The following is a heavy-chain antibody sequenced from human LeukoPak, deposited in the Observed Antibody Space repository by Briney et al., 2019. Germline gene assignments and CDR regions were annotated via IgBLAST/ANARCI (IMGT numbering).Heavy chain of an antibody. D-gene: IGHD1-14*01. V-gene: IGHV3-15*01. Sequence: GGSLRLSCAASGFTVSNAWMSWVRQAPGKGLEWGGRIKSKTDGGTTDYAAPVKGRFTISRDDSKSIAYLQMNSLKTEDTAVYYCTRDYHARGYYYYYMDVWGKGTTVTISS. J-gene: IGHJ6*03. CDR1: GFTVSNAW. CDR2: IKSKTDGGTT. CDR3: TRDYHARGYYYYYMDV.